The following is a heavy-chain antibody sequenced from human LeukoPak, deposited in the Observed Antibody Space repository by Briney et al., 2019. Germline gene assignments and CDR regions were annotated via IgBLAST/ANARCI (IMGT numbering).Heavy chain of an antibody. D-gene: IGHD3-16*02. V-gene: IGHV4-59*01. J-gene: IGHJ4*02. CDR3: ARARANYDYVWGSYRHDFDY. Sequence: SETLSLTCTVSGGSISSYYWSWIRQPPGKGLEWIGYIYYSGSTNYNPSLESRVTISVDTSKNQFSLKLSSVTAADTAVYYCARARANYDYVWGSYRHDFDYWGQGTLVTVSS. CDR1: GGSISSYY. CDR2: IYYSGST.